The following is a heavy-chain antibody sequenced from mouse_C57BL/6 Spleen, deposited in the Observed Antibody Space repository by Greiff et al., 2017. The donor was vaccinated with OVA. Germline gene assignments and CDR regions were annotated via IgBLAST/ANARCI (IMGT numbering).Heavy chain of an antibody. CDR1: GYTFTNYW. J-gene: IGHJ4*01. Sequence: VQGVESGAELVRPGTSVKMSCKASGYTFTNYWIGWAKQRPGHGLEWIGDIYPGGGYTNYNEKFKGKATLTADKSSSTAYMQFSSLTSEDSAIYYCARGSGNYAMDYWGQGTSVTVSS. CDR2: IYPGGGYT. D-gene: IGHD1-3*01. CDR3: ARGSGNYAMDY. V-gene: IGHV1-63*01.